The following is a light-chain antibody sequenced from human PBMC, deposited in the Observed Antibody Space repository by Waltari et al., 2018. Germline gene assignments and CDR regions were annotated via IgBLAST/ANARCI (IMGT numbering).Light chain of an antibody. CDR3: SSYTTSSAPGV. CDR2: EVS. Sequence: QSALTQPPSVSGPPGQSITISCSVTDRDVGAYDFVSRYQQHPGKAPHLIIYEVSNRPSGISNRFSASKSGNTASLTISGLQAEDEADYYCSSYTTSSAPGVFGTGTRVTVL. CDR1: DRDVGAYDF. J-gene: IGLJ1*01. V-gene: IGLV2-14*01.